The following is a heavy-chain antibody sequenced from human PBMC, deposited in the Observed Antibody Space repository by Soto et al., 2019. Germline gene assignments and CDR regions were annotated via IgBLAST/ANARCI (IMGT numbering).Heavy chain of an antibody. CDR3: ARGRRYDVTYHVYGSGSFYGMDV. V-gene: IGHV4-34*01. CDR2: INHSGST. CDR1: DGSFSGYC. Sequence: SEILSLTSAVYDGSFSGYCWSLIRQPPGKGMKWIGEINHSGSTNYHPSLKMRVTIAVDTSKNEFSLKLSSVTAADTAVYYCARGRRYDVTYHVYGSGSFYGMDVWGQGTTVSGSS. J-gene: IGHJ6*02. D-gene: IGHD3-10*01.